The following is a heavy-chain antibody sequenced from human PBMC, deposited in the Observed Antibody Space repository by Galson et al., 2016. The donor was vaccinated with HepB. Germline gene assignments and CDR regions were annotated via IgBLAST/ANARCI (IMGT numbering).Heavy chain of an antibody. CDR2: ISGSGDST. CDR1: GFIFSTYA. CDR3: ARHLRVGSGSHRDVFDI. J-gene: IGHJ3*02. D-gene: IGHD3-10*01. V-gene: IGHV3-23*01. Sequence: SLRLSCAASGFIFSTYAMSWVRQAPGKGLEWVSAISGSGDSTYYADSVKGRFTTSRDNSKFTLYLQMSSLRAEDPAVYYCARHLRVGSGSHRDVFDIWGQGTMASVSS.